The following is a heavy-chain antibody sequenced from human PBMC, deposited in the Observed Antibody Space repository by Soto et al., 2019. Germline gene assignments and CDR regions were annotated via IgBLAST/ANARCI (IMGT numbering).Heavy chain of an antibody. J-gene: IGHJ4*02. CDR3: AGPGHTGTVSLDY. CDR1: GYSFTSYR. V-gene: IGHV5-51*01. Sequence: VESLKISRKGSGYSFTSYRIGSVRQMPGKGLEWMGIIYPGDSGTRYSPSFQGQVTISADKSISTAYLQWSSLKASDTAMYYCAGPGHTGTVSLDYWGQGTLVTVSS. D-gene: IGHD1-1*01. CDR2: IYPGDSGT.